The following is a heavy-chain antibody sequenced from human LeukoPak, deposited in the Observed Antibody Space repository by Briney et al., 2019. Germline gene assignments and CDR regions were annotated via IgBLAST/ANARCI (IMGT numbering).Heavy chain of an antibody. CDR2: IYYSGST. D-gene: IGHD5-24*01. V-gene: IGHV4-39*01. CDR1: GGSISSSSYY. J-gene: IGHJ4*02. Sequence: PSETLSLTCTVSGGSISSSSYYWGWIRQPPGKGLEWIGSIYYSGSTYYNPSLKSRVTISVDTSKNQFSLKLSSVTAADTAVYYCARAFRDVIFDYWGQGTLVTVSS. CDR3: ARAFRDVIFDY.